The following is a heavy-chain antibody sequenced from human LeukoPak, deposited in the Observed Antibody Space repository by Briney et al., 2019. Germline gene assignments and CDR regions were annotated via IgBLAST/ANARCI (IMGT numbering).Heavy chain of an antibody. Sequence: SETLSLTCTVSGGSISSYYWSWIRQPAGKGLEWIGRIYTSGSTNYNPSLKSRVTMSVDTSKNQFSPKLSSVTAADTAVYYCARDGSSWYRHWFDPWGQGTLVTVSS. CDR3: ARDGSSWYRHWFDP. CDR2: IYTSGST. J-gene: IGHJ5*02. CDR1: GGSISSYY. V-gene: IGHV4-4*07. D-gene: IGHD6-13*01.